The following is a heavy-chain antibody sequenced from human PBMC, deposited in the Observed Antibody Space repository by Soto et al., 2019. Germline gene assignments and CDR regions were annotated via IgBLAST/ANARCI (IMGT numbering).Heavy chain of an antibody. CDR1: GGTISDYIYY. CDR3: ARVAGLLQGAFDI. V-gene: IGHV4-39*07. CDR2: IYHSGST. D-gene: IGHD1-26*01. Sequence: SETLSLTCPVSGGTISDYIYYWGWNRQTPGKGLEWIGSIYHSGSTYYNPSLKSRVTISVDTSKNQFSLNLNSVTAADTAVYYCARVAGLLQGAFDIWGQGTMVTVSS. J-gene: IGHJ3*02.